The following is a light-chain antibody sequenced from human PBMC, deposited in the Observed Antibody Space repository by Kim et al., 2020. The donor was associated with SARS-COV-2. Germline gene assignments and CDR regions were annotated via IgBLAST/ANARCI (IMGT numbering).Light chain of an antibody. CDR3: SSQTSSNNVV. Sequence: QSALTQPASVSGSPGQSITISCTGSSSDLRGYNYVSWYQQHPGTAPILIIYDVSNRPSGVSTRFSGSKSGNTASLTISGLQVEDEADYYCSSQTSSNNVVFGGGTQLTFL. J-gene: IGLJ2*01. V-gene: IGLV2-14*03. CDR2: DVS. CDR1: SSDLRGYNY.